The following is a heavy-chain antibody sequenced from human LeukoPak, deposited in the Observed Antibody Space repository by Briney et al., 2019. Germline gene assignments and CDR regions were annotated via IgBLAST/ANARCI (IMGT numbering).Heavy chain of an antibody. J-gene: IGHJ4*02. CDR2: INPSGGST. V-gene: IGHV1-46*01. CDR3: AREPPSTGYYDY. CDR1: GYTFINSY. Sequence: GASVKVSCKASGYTFINSYIHWVRQAPGQGLEWMGIINPSGGSTSYAQKFQGRVTMTRDMSTSTVFMELSSLRSEDTAVYFCAREPPSTGYYDYWGQGTLVTVSS. D-gene: IGHD1-1*01.